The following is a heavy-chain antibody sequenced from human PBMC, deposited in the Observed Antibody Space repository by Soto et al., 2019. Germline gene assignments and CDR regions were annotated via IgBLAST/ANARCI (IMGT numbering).Heavy chain of an antibody. CDR2: MHYSVIA. D-gene: IGHD3-22*01. V-gene: IGHV4-31*03. J-gene: IGHJ5*02. CDR1: GGSISSGAYY. Sequence: QVQLQESGPGLVKPSQTLSLTCTVSGGSISSGAYYWSWIRQHSEKGLEWIGYMHYSVIANYNPSLPTSVTISVDTSKNPFTLMLSYVTAADTAVYYCARYYFDNSGYSNWFDPWGRGTLVTVSS. CDR3: ARYYFDNSGYSNWFDP.